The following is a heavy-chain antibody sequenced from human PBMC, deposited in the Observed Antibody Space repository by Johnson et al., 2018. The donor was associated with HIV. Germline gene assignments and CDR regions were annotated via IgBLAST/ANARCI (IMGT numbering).Heavy chain of an antibody. D-gene: IGHD3-22*01. V-gene: IGHV3-64*01. CDR2: ISNNGGST. J-gene: IGHJ3*02. CDR1: GFTFSTYA. CDR3: ARRFYDSSGAGFDI. Sequence: VQLVESGGGLVQPGGSLRLSCAASGFTFSTYAIHWVRQAPGKGLAYVSAISNNGGSTYYANSVKGRFTISRDNSKNTLYLQMGSLRAEAMAVYYCARRFYDSSGAGFDIWGQGTMVTVSS.